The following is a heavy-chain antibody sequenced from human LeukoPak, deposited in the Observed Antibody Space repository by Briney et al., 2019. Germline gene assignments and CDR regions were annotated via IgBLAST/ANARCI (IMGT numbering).Heavy chain of an antibody. Sequence: ASVKVSCKASGYTFTSYYMHWVRQAPGQGLEWMGIINPSGGSTSYAHKFQGRVTMTRDTSTSTVYMELSSLRSEDTAVYYCARAPGYGSGSEREREDRSVFDYWGQGTLVTVSS. CDR2: INPSGGST. J-gene: IGHJ4*02. V-gene: IGHV1-46*01. CDR1: GYTFTSYY. CDR3: ARAPGYGSGSEREREDRSVFDY. D-gene: IGHD3-10*01.